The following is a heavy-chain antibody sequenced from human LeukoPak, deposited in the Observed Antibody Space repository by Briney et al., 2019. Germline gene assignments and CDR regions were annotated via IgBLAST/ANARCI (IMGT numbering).Heavy chain of an antibody. CDR3: ARGRDGYNFLNRGEYYYFDY. Sequence: SETLSLTCTVSGGSISSSSYYWGWIRQPPGTGLEWIGSIYYSGSTYYNPSLKSRVTISVDTSKNQFSLRLNSVTAADTAVYYCARGRDGYNFLNRGEYYYFDYWGQGTLVTVSS. CDR2: IYYSGST. D-gene: IGHD5-24*01. J-gene: IGHJ4*02. V-gene: IGHV4-39*07. CDR1: GGSISSSSYY.